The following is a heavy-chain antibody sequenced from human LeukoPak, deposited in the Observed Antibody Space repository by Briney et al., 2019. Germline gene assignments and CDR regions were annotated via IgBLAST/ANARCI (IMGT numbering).Heavy chain of an antibody. Sequence: PGGSLRLSCAASGFTFSSYSMDWVRQAPGKGLVWVSYISSSSSTIYYADSVKGRFTISRDNAKNSLYLQMNSLRAEDTAVYYCAATMVRGVGIFDYWGQGTLVTVSS. CDR1: GFTFSSYS. V-gene: IGHV3-48*01. CDR2: ISSSSSTI. J-gene: IGHJ4*02. D-gene: IGHD3-10*01. CDR3: AATMVRGVGIFDY.